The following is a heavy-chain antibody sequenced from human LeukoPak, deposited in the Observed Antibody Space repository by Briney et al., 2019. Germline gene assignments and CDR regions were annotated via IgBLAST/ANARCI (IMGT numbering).Heavy chain of an antibody. V-gene: IGHV1-18*01. J-gene: IGHJ5*02. D-gene: IGHD2-2*01. CDR1: GYTFTSYG. CDR3: ARAEAPVVPAATWFDP. CDR2: ISAYNGNT. Sequence: ASVKVSCKASGYTFTSYGISWVRQAPGQGLEWMGWISAYNGNTNYAQKLQGRVTMTTDTSTSTAYMELRSLRSDDTAVYYCARAEAPVVPAATWFDPWGQGTLVTVSS.